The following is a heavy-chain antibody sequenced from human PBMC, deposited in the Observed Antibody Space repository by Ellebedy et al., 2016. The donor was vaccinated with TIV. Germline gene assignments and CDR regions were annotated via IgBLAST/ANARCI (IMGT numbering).Heavy chain of an antibody. CDR2: INAGNGNT. D-gene: IGHD3-22*01. CDR1: GYTFIRYA. Sequence: ASVKVSCKASGYTFIRYAIHWVRQAPGQRLEWMRWINAGNGNTKYSQKFQDRVIITRDTSASTAYMELSSLRFEDTAVYYCARGMYYSDSSGYSAYLDLWGRGTLVTVSS. J-gene: IGHJ2*01. V-gene: IGHV1-3*01. CDR3: ARGMYYSDSSGYSAYLDL.